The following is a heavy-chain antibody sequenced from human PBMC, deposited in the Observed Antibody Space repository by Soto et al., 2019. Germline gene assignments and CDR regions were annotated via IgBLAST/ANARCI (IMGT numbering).Heavy chain of an antibody. CDR3: TNDICTLYLCDS. V-gene: IGHV3-48*02. CDR1: VFCPSCYN. J-gene: IGHJ5*01. D-gene: IGHD2-2*02. CDR2: ITDSSGTV. Sequence: RLCCAASVFCPSCYNMCCVRQATRKGLEWVSYITDSSGTVHYAGSVRGRFTISRDNAESSLYLQMNSLRDEDTAVDSSTNDICTLYLCDSW.